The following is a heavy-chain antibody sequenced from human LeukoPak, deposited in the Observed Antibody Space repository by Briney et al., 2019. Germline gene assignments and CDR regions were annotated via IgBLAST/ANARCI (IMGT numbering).Heavy chain of an antibody. Sequence: PGGSLRLSCAASGFTFSSYWMHWVRQAPGKGLVWVSRINSDGSSTSYADSVKGRFTISRDNAKNTLYLQMNSLRAEDTAVYYCARDHGGSPLLDTFDIWGQGTMVTVSS. V-gene: IGHV3-74*01. CDR1: GFTFSSYW. CDR2: INSDGSST. J-gene: IGHJ3*02. CDR3: ARDHGGSPLLDTFDI. D-gene: IGHD1-26*01.